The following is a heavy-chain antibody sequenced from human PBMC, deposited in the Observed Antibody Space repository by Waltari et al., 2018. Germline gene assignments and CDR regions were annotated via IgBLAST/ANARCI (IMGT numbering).Heavy chain of an antibody. D-gene: IGHD3-22*01. V-gene: IGHV3-23*01. Sequence: EVQLLESGGGLVQPGGSLRLSCAASGFTFSSYAMSWVRQAPGKGLEGVSAISGSGSSKYCADAVKGRFTISRDNSKNTLYLQMNSLRAEDTAVYYCAKDTTMIVVVTPTDWGQGTLVTVSS. J-gene: IGHJ4*02. CDR3: AKDTTMIVVVTPTD. CDR2: ISGSGSSK. CDR1: GFTFSSYA.